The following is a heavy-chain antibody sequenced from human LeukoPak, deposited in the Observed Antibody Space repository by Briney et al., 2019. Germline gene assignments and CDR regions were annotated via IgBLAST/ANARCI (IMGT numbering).Heavy chain of an antibody. CDR2: IYYSGTT. D-gene: IGHD3-22*01. Sequence: SETLSLTCTVSGGSISSYCWSWIRQPPGKGLEWIGYIYYSGTTNYNPSLKSRVTISVDTSKNQFSLKLSSVTAADTAVYYCARVPYYYDTLYFDYWGQGTLVTVSS. J-gene: IGHJ4*02. V-gene: IGHV4-59*01. CDR3: ARVPYYYDTLYFDY. CDR1: GGSISSYC.